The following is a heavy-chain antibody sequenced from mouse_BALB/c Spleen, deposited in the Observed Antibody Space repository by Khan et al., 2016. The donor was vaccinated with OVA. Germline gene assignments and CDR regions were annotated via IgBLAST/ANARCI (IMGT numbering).Heavy chain of an antibody. CDR2: ISGDSYTI. D-gene: IGHD1-1*01. Sequence: EVELVESGGGLVQPGGSRKLSCVASGFNFSSFGMHWVRQAPEKGLEWVAYISGDSYTIYYTDTVQGRFTISRDNPKNTLFLQMTSLRSEDMAMYYCTRSYFCAYYFDQWGQGTTLTVSS. V-gene: IGHV5-17*02. J-gene: IGHJ2*01. CDR3: TRSYFCAYYFDQ. CDR1: GFNFSSFG.